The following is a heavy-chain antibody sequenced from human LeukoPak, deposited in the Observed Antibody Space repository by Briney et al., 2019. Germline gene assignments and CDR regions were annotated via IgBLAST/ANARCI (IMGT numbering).Heavy chain of an antibody. Sequence: GGSLRLSCAASGFAFSTYSMDWVRQAPGKGLEWVSSITGSRSYISYADSVKGRFTISRDNANNSLFLQMDSLRAEDTAVYYCARARGAASVSIWGLSAFDVWGHGAVVTVSS. CDR2: ITGSRSYI. V-gene: IGHV3-21*01. CDR3: ARARGAASVSIWGLSAFDV. CDR1: GFAFSTYS. D-gene: IGHD5/OR15-5a*01. J-gene: IGHJ3*01.